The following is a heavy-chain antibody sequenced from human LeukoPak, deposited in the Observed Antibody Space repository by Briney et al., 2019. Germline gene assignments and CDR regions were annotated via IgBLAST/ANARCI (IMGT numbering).Heavy chain of an antibody. V-gene: IGHV4-59*01. J-gene: IGHJ4*02. D-gene: IGHD6-13*01. Sequence: SETLSLTCTVSGGSISSYYWSWLRQPPGKGLEWIGYIYYSGSTNYNPSLKSRVTISVDKSKNQFSLKLSSVTAADTAVYYCARTGGQQLPDFDYWGQGTLVTVSS. CDR2: IYYSGST. CDR3: ARTGGQQLPDFDY. CDR1: GGSISSYY.